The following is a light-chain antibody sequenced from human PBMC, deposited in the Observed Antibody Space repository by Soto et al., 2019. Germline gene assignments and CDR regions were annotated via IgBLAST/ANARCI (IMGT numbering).Light chain of an antibody. V-gene: IGLV2-8*01. CDR3: GSYAGGNTFV. CDR2: EVT. CDR1: SSDVGGDNY. J-gene: IGLJ1*01. Sequence: QSVLTQSPSASGSPGQSVTISCIGTSSDVGGDNYVSWYQHHPGKAPKLIIYEVTKRPSGVPDRFSGSRSGTTASLTVSGLQAEDEADYYCGSYAGGNTFVFGTGTRSPS.